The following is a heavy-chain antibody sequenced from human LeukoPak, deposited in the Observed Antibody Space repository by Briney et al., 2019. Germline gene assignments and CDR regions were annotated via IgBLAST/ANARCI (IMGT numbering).Heavy chain of an antibody. Sequence: GRSLRLSCAASGFTFSSYGMHWVRQAPGKGLEWVAVIWYDGSNKYYADSVKGRFTISRDNSKNTLYLQMNSLRAEDTAVYYCARETAAAGEGFDYWGQGTLVTVSS. CDR3: ARETAAAGEGFDY. J-gene: IGHJ4*02. D-gene: IGHD6-13*01. V-gene: IGHV3-33*01. CDR1: GFTFSSYG. CDR2: IWYDGSNK.